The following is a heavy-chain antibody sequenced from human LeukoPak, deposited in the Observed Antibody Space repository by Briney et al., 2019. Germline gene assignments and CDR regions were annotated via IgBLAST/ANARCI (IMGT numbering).Heavy chain of an antibody. V-gene: IGHV4-39*01. CDR1: GGSISSSSYY. Sequence: PSETLSLTCTVSGGSISSSSYYWGWLRQPPGKGLEWIGSIYYSGSTYYNPSLKSRVTISVDTSKNQFSLKLSSVTAADTAVYYCASRGVVLPVDYWGQGTLVTVSS. CDR3: ASRGVVLPVDY. CDR2: IYYSGST. D-gene: IGHD2-2*01. J-gene: IGHJ4*02.